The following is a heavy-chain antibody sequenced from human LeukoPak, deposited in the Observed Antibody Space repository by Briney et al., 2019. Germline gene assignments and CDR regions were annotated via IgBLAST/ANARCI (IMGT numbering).Heavy chain of an antibody. D-gene: IGHD4-17*01. CDR3: ASGHYADYD. V-gene: IGHV3-7*01. Sequence: PGGTLTLSCSVSDITFSDYWMNWVRQAPGKGLEWVASIKQDGSEEYYVDSVRGRFTISRDNAQNSLYLQMNSLRDEDTDVYYCASGHYADYDWGEGTLVTVFS. CDR2: IKQDGSEE. J-gene: IGHJ4*02. CDR1: DITFSDYW.